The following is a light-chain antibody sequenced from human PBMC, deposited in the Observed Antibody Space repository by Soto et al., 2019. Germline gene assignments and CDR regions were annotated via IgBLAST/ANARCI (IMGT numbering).Light chain of an antibody. Sequence: DVVMTQSPLSLPVTLGKPASISCRSSQNLAYSDGNTYLNWFQQRPGQSPRRLIYNVSNWYSVVPDTFGGSGSVTDFTLNITSVETDYVVVYYDKPGSHCPSTVGQDTKVEI. CDR2: NVS. CDR1: QNLAYSDGNTY. CDR3: KPGSHCPST. J-gene: IGKJ1*01. V-gene: IGKV2D-30*01.